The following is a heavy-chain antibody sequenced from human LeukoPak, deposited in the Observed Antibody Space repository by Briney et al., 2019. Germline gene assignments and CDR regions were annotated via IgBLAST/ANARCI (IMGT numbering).Heavy chain of an antibody. D-gene: IGHD6-19*01. J-gene: IGHJ3*02. CDR3: ARDKQYAFDT. CDR1: GYTFTSYG. Sequence: EASVKVSCKTFGYTFTSYGITWVRRAPGQGLEWMGWISTSKGNTIYAQKYQGRVTLTTDKSTSTAYMELRSLRSDDTAVYYCARDKQYAFDTWGQGTMVTVSS. CDR2: ISTSKGNT. V-gene: IGHV1-18*01.